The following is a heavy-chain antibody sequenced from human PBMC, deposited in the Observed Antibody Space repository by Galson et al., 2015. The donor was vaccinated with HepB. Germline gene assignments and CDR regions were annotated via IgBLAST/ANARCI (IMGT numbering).Heavy chain of an antibody. Sequence: SLRLSCAASGFTFSSYAMHWVRQAPGKGLEWVAVISYDGSNKYYADSVKGRFTISRDNSKNTLYLQMNSLRAEDTAVYYCARDVVVVPAAHYYYYYGMDVWGQGTTVTVSS. CDR3: ARDVVVVPAAHYYYYYGMDV. CDR2: ISYDGSNK. J-gene: IGHJ6*02. V-gene: IGHV3-30-3*01. D-gene: IGHD2-2*01. CDR1: GFTFSSYA.